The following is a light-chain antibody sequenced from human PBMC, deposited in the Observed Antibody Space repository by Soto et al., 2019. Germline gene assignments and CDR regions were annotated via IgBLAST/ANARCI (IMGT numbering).Light chain of an antibody. CDR3: QQYNSYPIT. CDR2: KAS. Sequence: DIQMTQSPSTLSASVRDRVTITCRASQSISTWLAWYQQKPGKAPNLLIYKASSLQSGVPSRFSGSGSGTEVTLTISSLQPDDFATYYCQQYNSYPITFGQGTRLEIK. CDR1: QSISTW. J-gene: IGKJ5*01. V-gene: IGKV1-5*03.